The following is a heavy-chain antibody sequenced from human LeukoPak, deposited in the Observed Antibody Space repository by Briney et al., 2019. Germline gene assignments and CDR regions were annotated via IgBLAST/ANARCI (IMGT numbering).Heavy chain of an antibody. Sequence: SVKVSCKTSGGTFSSYAISWVRQAPGQGLEWMGGIIPIFGTANYAQKFQGRVTITADESTSTAYMELSSLRSEDTAVYYCARDSRGDSSSAGPFDYWGQGTLVTVSS. J-gene: IGHJ4*02. D-gene: IGHD6-6*01. CDR3: ARDSRGDSSSAGPFDY. CDR1: GGTFSSYA. CDR2: IIPIFGTA. V-gene: IGHV1-69*01.